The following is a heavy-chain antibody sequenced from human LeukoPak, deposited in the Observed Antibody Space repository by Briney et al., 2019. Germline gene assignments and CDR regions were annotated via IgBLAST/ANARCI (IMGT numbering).Heavy chain of an antibody. CDR2: IYYSGST. V-gene: IGHV4-31*02. CDR3: ARSRRTTLDY. D-gene: IGHD4-11*01. CDR1: GGSIISDAYY. J-gene: IGHJ4*02. Sequence: SQTLSLTCTVSGGSIISDAYYWSWIRQHPGKGLEWIEYIYYSGSTYYNPSLKSRVTISVDTSKNQFSLKLSSVTAADTAVYYFARSRRTTLDYWAQGTLVTVSS.